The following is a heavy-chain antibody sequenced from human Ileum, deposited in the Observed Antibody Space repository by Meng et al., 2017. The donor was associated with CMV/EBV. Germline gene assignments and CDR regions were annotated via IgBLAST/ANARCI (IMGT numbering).Heavy chain of an antibody. Sequence: CAGSGFDFSGAQMGWVRQAPGKGLEWVGRIKNRRDGGTTEYGALFRDRFTISRDDSKNTVYLQMNSLKTEDTGIYYCTTGYSNWYFGWGQGTLVTVSS. D-gene: IGHD6-13*01. J-gene: IGHJ4*02. V-gene: IGHV3-15*07. CDR3: TTGYSNWYFG. CDR2: IKNRRDGGTT. CDR1: GFDFSGAQ.